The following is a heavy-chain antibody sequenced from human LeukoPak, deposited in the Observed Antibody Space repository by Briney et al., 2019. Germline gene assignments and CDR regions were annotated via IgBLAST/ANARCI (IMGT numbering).Heavy chain of an antibody. V-gene: IGHV3-7*03. CDR3: AKGKINHEGAFDM. CDR1: GFSFSNYW. Sequence: GGSLRLSCAASGFSFSNYWMTWVRQAPGEGLEWVANINQDGSVIYYVDSLKGRFTISRDNAKKSVHLQMNSLRVEDTAIYYCAKGKINHEGAFDMWGQGTMVTVSS. CDR2: INQDGSVI. J-gene: IGHJ3*02.